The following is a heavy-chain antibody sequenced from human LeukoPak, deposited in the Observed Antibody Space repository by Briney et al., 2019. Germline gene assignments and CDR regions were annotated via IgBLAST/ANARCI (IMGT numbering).Heavy chain of an antibody. V-gene: IGHV4-59*01. Sequence: SETLSLTCTVSGGSISSYYWSWIRQPPGKGLEWIGYIYYSGSTNYNPSLKSRVTISVDTSKNQFSLKLSSVTAADTAVYYCARGQLFQTMIVVADDALDIWGQGTMVTVSS. J-gene: IGHJ3*02. CDR1: GGSISSYY. CDR2: IYYSGST. D-gene: IGHD3-22*01. CDR3: ARGQLFQTMIVVADDALDI.